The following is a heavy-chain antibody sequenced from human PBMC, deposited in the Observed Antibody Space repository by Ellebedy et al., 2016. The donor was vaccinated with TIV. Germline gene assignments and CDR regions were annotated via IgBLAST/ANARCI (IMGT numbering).Heavy chain of an antibody. V-gene: IGHV6-1*01. CDR2: TYYRSKWNN. CDR1: GDSVSTDIG. J-gene: IGHJ6*02. Sequence: SQTLSLTCVISGDSVSTDIGWNWIRQSPSRGLEWLGRTYYRSKWNNDYAVSLKSRITINPDTSKNQFSLQLNSVIPDDTAVYYCARGCFGSGMGVWGQGTTVTVSS. CDR3: ARGCFGSGMGV. D-gene: IGHD1-26*01.